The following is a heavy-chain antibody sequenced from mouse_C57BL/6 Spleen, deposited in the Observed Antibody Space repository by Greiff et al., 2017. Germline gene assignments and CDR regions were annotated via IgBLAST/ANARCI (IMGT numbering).Heavy chain of an antibody. CDR2: INPNYGTT. V-gene: IGHV1-39*01. CDR1: GYSFTDYN. Sequence: LQESGPELVKPGASVKISCKASGYSFTDYNMNWVKQSNGKSLEWIGVINPNYGTTSYNQKFKGKATLTVDQSSSTAYMQLNSLTSEDSAVYYCARDYYGSSHWYFDVWGTGTTVTVSS. J-gene: IGHJ1*03. CDR3: ARDYYGSSHWYFDV. D-gene: IGHD1-1*01.